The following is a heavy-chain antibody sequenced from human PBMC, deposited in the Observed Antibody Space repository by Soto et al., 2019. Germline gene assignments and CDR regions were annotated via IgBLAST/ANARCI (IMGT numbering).Heavy chain of an antibody. CDR1: GFTFSSYA. V-gene: IGHV3-23*01. Sequence: TGGSLRLSCATSGFTFSSYAMSWVRQAPGKGLEWVSGFSGSGGSTHYADAVKGRFTISRDNSKNTLYLQMTSLRAEDTAVYYCAKTGKAGYCRVGGCYLYFDYWGQGTLVTVSS. D-gene: IGHD2-15*01. CDR2: FSGSGGST. J-gene: IGHJ4*02. CDR3: AKTGKAGYCRVGGCYLYFDY.